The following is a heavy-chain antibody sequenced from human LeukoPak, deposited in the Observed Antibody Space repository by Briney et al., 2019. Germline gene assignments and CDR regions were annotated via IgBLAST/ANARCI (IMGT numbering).Heavy chain of an antibody. CDR1: GGSISSYY. D-gene: IGHD1-26*01. Sequence: SETLSLTCTVSGGSISSYYWSWIRQPPGKGLEWIGYIYYSGSTNYNPSLKSRVTISVDTSKNQFSLKLSSVTAADTAVYYCARDPYSGSYGGWFDPWGQGTLVTVSS. CDR2: IYYSGST. J-gene: IGHJ5*02. V-gene: IGHV4-59*12. CDR3: ARDPYSGSYGGWFDP.